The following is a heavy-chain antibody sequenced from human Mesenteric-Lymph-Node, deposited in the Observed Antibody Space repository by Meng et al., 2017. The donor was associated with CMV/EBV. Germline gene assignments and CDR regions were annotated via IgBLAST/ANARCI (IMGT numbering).Heavy chain of an antibody. CDR1: GYTFTGYY. D-gene: IGHD5-12*01. J-gene: IGHJ4*02. V-gene: IGHV1-2*02. CDR2: INANSGGT. Sequence: ASVKVSCKASGYTFTGYYMHWVRQAPGQGLEWMGWINANSGGTNYAQKFQGRVTMTRDTSISTAYMELSRLRSDDTAVYYCARDRGGAARPEYSGYDSYDYWGQGTLVTVSS. CDR3: ARDRGGAARPEYSGYDSYDY.